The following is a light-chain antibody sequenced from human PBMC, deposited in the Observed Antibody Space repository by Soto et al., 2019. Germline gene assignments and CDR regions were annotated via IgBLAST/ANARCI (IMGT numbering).Light chain of an antibody. CDR3: PQFAISTT. CDR1: HNIERW. Sequence: IQVTQSPSTLSASVGDRVTITCRASHNIERWMAWYQQKPGKAPSLLIFDASTLHSGVPSRFRGSGSGTDFTLTISSLHPDDFATYYCPQFAISTTFGQGNKV. CDR2: DAS. V-gene: IGKV1-5*01. J-gene: IGKJ1*01.